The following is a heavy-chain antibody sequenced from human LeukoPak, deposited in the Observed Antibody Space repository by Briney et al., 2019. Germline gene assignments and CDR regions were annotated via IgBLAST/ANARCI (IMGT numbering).Heavy chain of an antibody. CDR2: IGSSGGST. J-gene: IGHJ4*02. CDR1: GFTFSIYA. V-gene: IGHV3-23*01. Sequence: GGSLRLSCAASGFTFSIYAMGWVRQAPGKGLEWVSTIGSSGGSTYYADSVKGRFTIPRDNSKNTLYLQMNSLRADDTAVYYCAKGVGYLDSWGQGTLVTVSS. CDR3: AKGVGYLDS.